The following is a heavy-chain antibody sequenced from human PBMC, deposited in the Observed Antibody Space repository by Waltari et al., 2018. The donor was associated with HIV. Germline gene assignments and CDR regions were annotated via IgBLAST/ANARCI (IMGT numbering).Heavy chain of an antibody. Sequence: QVQLVQSGAEVKKRGASVKVSCKASGYTFPAYYMPWVRQAPGQGLEWMGRINPNSGGTNYAQKFQGRVTMTRDTSISTAYMELSRLRSDDTAVYYCARRGSSGSYWFDPWGQGTLVTVSS. V-gene: IGHV1-2*06. D-gene: IGHD1-26*01. CDR1: GYTFPAYY. CDR3: ARRGSSGSYWFDP. CDR2: INPNSGGT. J-gene: IGHJ5*02.